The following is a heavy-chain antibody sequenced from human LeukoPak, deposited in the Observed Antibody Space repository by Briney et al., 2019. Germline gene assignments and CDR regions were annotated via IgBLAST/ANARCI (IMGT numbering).Heavy chain of an antibody. D-gene: IGHD5-18*01. V-gene: IGHV3-30*02. CDR1: GFTFSNYG. CDR3: AKDHQRGYSRMDV. CDR2: IRFDGSNP. J-gene: IGHJ6*03. Sequence: GGSLRLSCVASGFTFSNYGMHWVRQAPGKGLEWVAFIRFDGSNPKYADSVKGRCTISRDNSKNTLFVQVNSLRAGDSAVYFCAKDHQRGYSRMDVWGKGTTVIVSS.